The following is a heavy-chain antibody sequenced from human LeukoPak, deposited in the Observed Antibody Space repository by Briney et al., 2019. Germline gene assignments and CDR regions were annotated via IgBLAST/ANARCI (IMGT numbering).Heavy chain of an antibody. CDR1: GGSISCGGYF. J-gene: IGHJ4*02. CDR2: LYYSGST. D-gene: IGHD5-18*01. V-gene: IGHV4-31*03. Sequence: PSQTLSLTCTVSGGSISCGGYFCRWIRQHPGKVLEWIGYLYYSGSTHYNPSLKSRVTISVDTSKNQFSLKLSSVTAADTAVYYCARAPVDTAMVSGVYFDYWGQGTLVTVSS. CDR3: ARAPVDTAMVSGVYFDY.